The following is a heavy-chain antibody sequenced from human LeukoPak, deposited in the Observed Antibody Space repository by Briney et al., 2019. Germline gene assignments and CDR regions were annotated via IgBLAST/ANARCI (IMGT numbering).Heavy chain of an antibody. V-gene: IGHV4-59*01. CDR3: AREDIAADAFDI. CDR1: GGSISSYY. J-gene: IGHJ3*02. CDR2: IYYSGST. Sequence: SATLSLTCTVSGGSISSYYWSWIRQPPGKGLEWIGYIYYSGSTNYNPSLKSRVTISVDTSKNQFSLKLSSVTAADTAVYYCAREDIAADAFDIWGQGTMVTVSS. D-gene: IGHD2-15*01.